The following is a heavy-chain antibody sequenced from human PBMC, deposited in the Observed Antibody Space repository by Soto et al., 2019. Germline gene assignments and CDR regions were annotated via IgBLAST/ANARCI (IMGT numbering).Heavy chain of an antibody. J-gene: IGHJ4*02. D-gene: IGHD2-15*01. CDR3: VRTSLVVAAATREDY. CDR1: GFTFSSYW. Sequence: EVQLVESGGGLVQPGGSLRLSCAASGFTFSSYWMHWVRQAPGKGLVWVSRINSDGSITSYADSVKGRFTISRDNAKNTLYLQMNSLKDEDTAVYYCVRTSLVVAAATREDYWGQGTLVTVSS. V-gene: IGHV3-74*01. CDR2: INSDGSIT.